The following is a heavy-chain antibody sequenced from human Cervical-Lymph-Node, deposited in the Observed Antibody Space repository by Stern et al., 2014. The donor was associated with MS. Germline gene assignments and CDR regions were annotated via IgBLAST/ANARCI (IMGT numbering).Heavy chain of an antibody. V-gene: IGHV3-11*01. CDR1: GFNFSDYY. CDR2: ISGSGRAI. D-gene: IGHD1-26*01. J-gene: IGHJ3*02. Sequence: VQLLESGGGLVKPGGSLRLSCAASGFNFSDYYMTWIRQVPGEGLEWISYISGSGRAISYADSVKGRFTISRDNAKTSLYLQMNSLRADDTAVYYCANRLVGALGIWGQGTVVTVSS. CDR3: ANRLVGALGI.